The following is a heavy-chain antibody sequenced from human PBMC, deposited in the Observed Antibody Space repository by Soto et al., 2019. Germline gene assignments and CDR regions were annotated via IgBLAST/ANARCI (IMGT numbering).Heavy chain of an antibody. V-gene: IGHV4-30-2*01. CDR3: ARAHYGDYGYGMDV. D-gene: IGHD4-17*01. CDR1: GGSISSGGYS. CDR2: IYHSGFT. J-gene: IGHJ6*02. Sequence: SETLSLTCAVSGGSISSGGYSWSWIRQPPGKGLEWIGYIYHSGFTYNNPSLKSRVTISVDRSKNQFSLKLTSVTAADTAVYYCARAHYGDYGYGMDVWGQGTTVTAP.